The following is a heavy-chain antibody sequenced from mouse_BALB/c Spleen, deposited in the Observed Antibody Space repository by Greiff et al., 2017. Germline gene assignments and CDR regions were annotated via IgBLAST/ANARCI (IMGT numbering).Heavy chain of an antibody. J-gene: IGHJ3*01. CDR2: IWGDGST. Sequence: VQGVESGPGLVAPSQSLSITCTVSGFSLTGYGVNWVRQPPGKGLEWLGMIWGDGSTDYNSALKSRLSISKDNSKSQVFLKMNSLQTDDTARYYCARAHYGSSYTWFAYWGQGTLVTVSA. D-gene: IGHD1-1*01. CDR3: ARAHYGSSYTWFAY. V-gene: IGHV2-6-7*01. CDR1: GFSLTGYG.